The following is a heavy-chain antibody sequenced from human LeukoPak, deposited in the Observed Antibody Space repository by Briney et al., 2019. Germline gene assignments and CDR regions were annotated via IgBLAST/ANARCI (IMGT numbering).Heavy chain of an antibody. D-gene: IGHD3-22*01. CDR1: GFRFDDYG. Sequence: GGSLRLSXAASGFRFDDYGMSWVRQAPGKGLEWVSGINWSGTSTGYADSVRGRITISRDNAKNSLYLQMNSLRAEDTALYYCARGPYLDSSGYYWHYMDVWGKGTTVTVSS. V-gene: IGHV3-20*04. CDR2: INWSGTST. CDR3: ARGPYLDSSGYYWHYMDV. J-gene: IGHJ6*03.